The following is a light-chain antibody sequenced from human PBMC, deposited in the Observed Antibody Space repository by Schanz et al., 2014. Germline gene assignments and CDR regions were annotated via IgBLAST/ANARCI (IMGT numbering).Light chain of an antibody. J-gene: IGKJ2*02. CDR2: AAS. CDR3: QQSYSTPRT. Sequence: DIQMTQSPSSLSASVGDRVTITCRASQSISNYLNWYQQKPGKAPNLLIYAASNLQGGVPSRFSGSGSGTDFTLTISSLQPEDFATYYCQQSYSTPRTFGQGTKLEIK. V-gene: IGKV1-39*01. CDR1: QSISNY.